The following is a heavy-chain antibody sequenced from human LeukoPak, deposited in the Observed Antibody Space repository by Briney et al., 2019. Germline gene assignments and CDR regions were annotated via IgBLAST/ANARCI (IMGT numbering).Heavy chain of an antibody. CDR3: ARADSTYGSGSYLYGY. CDR1: GFTFSSFW. CDR2: ISSTSTYT. D-gene: IGHD3-10*01. V-gene: IGHV3-11*03. Sequence: GSSLRLSCEASGFTFSSFWMTWIRQAPGKGLEWVSYISSTSTYTNYADSVKGRFTISRDNAKNSLYLQMNSLRAEDTAVYYCARADSTYGSGSYLYGYWGQGTLVTVSS. J-gene: IGHJ4*02.